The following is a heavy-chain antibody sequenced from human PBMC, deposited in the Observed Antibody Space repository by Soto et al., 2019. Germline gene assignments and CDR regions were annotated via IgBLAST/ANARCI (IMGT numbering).Heavy chain of an antibody. CDR3: ALLPDGSGYSRK. V-gene: IGHV2-5*02. Sequence: QITLKESGPTLVKPTQTLTLTCTFSGFSLSTSGVGVGWIRQPPGKALEWLALIYWDDDKRYSPSLKSRLTITKDNSKNLVVLTMTNMDPVDTATYYCALLPDGSGYSRKWGQGTPVTVSS. CDR1: GFSLSTSGVG. J-gene: IGHJ4*02. CDR2: IYWDDDK. D-gene: IGHD3-22*01.